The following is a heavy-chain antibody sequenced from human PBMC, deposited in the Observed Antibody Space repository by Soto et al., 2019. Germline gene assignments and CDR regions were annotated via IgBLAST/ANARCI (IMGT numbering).Heavy chain of an antibody. Sequence: GESLKISCQGSGYSFTSYWISWVRQMPGKGLEWMGRIDPSDSYTNYSPSFQGHVTISADKSISTAYLQWSSLKASDTAMYYCARPPPGYYGMDVWGQGTTVTVSS. J-gene: IGHJ6*02. CDR2: IDPSDSYT. CDR3: ARPPPGYYGMDV. V-gene: IGHV5-10-1*01. CDR1: GYSFTSYW.